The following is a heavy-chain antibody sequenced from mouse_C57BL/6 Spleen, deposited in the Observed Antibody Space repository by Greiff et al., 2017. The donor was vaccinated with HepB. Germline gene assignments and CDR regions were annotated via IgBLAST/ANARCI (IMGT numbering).Heavy chain of an antibody. CDR1: GFSLTSYG. V-gene: IGHV2-3*01. D-gene: IGHD2-2*01. Sequence: VKLMESGPGLVEPSQSLFITCPVSGFSLTSYGVSWVRQPQGKGLEWRGVIWGDGSTDEHTALICRLSISKDNYKSQVFLKLNSLLTDDTATNYCAKKDYGYFFMDYWGHGTSVTVSS. CDR2: IWGDGST. J-gene: IGHJ4*01. CDR3: AKKDYGYFFMDY.